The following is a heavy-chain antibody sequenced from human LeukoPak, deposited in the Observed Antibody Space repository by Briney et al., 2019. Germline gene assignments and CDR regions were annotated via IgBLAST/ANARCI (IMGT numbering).Heavy chain of an antibody. Sequence: GGSLRLSCAASGFTFSSYSMNWVRQAPGKGLEWVSSISSSSSYIYYADSVKGRFTISRDNAKNSLYLQMNSLRAEDTAVYYCAREGPDYYGSGSYPFDYWGQGTLVTASS. J-gene: IGHJ4*02. V-gene: IGHV3-21*01. CDR3: AREGPDYYGSGSYPFDY. D-gene: IGHD3-10*01. CDR1: GFTFSSYS. CDR2: ISSSSSYI.